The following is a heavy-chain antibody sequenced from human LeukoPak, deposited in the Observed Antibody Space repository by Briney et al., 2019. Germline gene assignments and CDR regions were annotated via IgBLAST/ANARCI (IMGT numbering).Heavy chain of an antibody. J-gene: IGHJ4*02. Sequence: GGSLRLSCAASGFTFSSYAMSWVRQAPGKGLEWVSAISGSGGSTYYADSVKGRFTISRDNSKNTLYLQMNRLRAEDTAVYYRAKVTWLQFVVGPLGYWGQGTLVTVSS. CDR2: ISGSGGST. CDR3: AKVTWLQFVVGPLGY. V-gene: IGHV3-23*01. D-gene: IGHD5-24*01. CDR1: GFTFSSYA.